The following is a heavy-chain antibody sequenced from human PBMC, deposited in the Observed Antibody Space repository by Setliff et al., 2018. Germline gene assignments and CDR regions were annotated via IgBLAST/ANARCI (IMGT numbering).Heavy chain of an antibody. J-gene: IGHJ6*02. CDR3: ARDPGGGHPSYYGMDV. CDR1: GFTFSNYE. V-gene: IGHV3-48*03. CDR2: ISSSGNTI. Sequence: GESLRLSCAASGFTFSNYEMNWVRQAPGKGLEWISFISSSGNTIYYIDSVKGRFTISRDNTKASLYLQMNSLRPEDTAVYYCARDPGGGHPSYYGMDVWGQGTTVTVSS. D-gene: IGHD2-15*01.